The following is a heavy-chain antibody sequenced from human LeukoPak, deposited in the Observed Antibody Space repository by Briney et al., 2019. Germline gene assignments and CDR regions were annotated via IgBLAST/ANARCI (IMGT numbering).Heavy chain of an antibody. Sequence: GGSLRLSCAASGMTVSSNYIMWVRQPPGKGLEWVSSIYTGGSTYYADAVKGRFTISRDNSKNTVNLQMNSLRAEDTAVYYCARDQASSSSSPYWGQGTLVTVSS. CDR2: IYTGGST. J-gene: IGHJ4*02. CDR3: ARDQASSSSSPY. CDR1: GMTVSSNY. V-gene: IGHV3-66*01. D-gene: IGHD2-2*01.